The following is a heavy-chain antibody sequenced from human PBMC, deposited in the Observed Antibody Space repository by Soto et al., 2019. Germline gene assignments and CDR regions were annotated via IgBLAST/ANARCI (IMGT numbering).Heavy chain of an antibody. CDR2: IRAYNGNT. J-gene: IGHJ6*02. Sequence: QVQLVQSGAEVKKPGASVKVSCKASGYTFTSYGISWVRQAPGQGLEWMGWIRAYNGNTKYAQKLQGRVTMTTETSTSTGYMELRRLCSDGTAVYYCARDRPTMDVWGQGTTVTVSS. CDR1: GYTFTSYG. V-gene: IGHV1-18*01. CDR3: ARDRPTMDV.